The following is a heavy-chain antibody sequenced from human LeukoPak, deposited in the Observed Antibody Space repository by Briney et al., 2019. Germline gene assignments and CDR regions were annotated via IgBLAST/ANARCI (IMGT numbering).Heavy chain of an antibody. D-gene: IGHD3-22*01. CDR2: IRNKSSSNEP. J-gene: IGHJ4*02. CDR1: GFILSGSV. Sequence: PGGSLKLSCAASGFILSGSVMHWVRQASGKGLDWVDRIRNKSSSNEPAYAASVKGRFTISRDDSKNTAYLQIISLKIEGTAVYYCIRDSSGYSDLFVYWGQGTLVTVSS. CDR3: IRDSSGYSDLFVY. V-gene: IGHV3-73*01.